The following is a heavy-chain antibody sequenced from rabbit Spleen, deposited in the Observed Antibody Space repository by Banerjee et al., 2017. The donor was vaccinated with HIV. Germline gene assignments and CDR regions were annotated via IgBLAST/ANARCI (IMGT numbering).Heavy chain of an antibody. V-gene: IGHV1S45*01. Sequence: QEQLGESGGGLVKPEGSLTLICTASGFSYSRGYDLSWVRQAPGKGREWIGFIYTGNGKNYYASWAIGRFSISKTSSTTVTLQLTSLTAADTATYFCTRDDGSGHYIDGYFNLWGPGTLVTVS. CDR3: TRDDGSGHYIDGYFNL. D-gene: IGHD1-1*01. CDR2: IYTGNGKN. J-gene: IGHJ4*01. CDR1: GFSYSRGYD.